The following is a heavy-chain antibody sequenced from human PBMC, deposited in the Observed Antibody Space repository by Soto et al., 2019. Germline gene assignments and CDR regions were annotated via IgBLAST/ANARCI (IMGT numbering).Heavy chain of an antibody. D-gene: IGHD3-22*01. Sequence: PGGSLRLSCAASGFTFSDYYMSWIRQAPGKGLEWVSYISSSGSTIYYADSVKGRFTISRDNAKNSLYLQMNSLRAEDTAVYYCARDRDRDSSGREITNAFAIWGQGTMVTVSS. V-gene: IGHV3-11*01. CDR2: ISSSGSTI. CDR1: GFTFSDYY. J-gene: IGHJ3*02. CDR3: ARDRDRDSSGREITNAFAI.